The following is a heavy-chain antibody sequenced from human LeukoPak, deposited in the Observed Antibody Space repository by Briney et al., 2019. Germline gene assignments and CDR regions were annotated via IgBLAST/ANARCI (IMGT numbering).Heavy chain of an antibody. V-gene: IGHV1-2*02. Sequence: ASVKVSRKASGYTFTGYYMHWVRQAPGQGLEWMGWINPNSGGTNYAQKFQGRVTMTRDTSISTAYMELSRLRSDDTAVYYCARDFTAAVPAAARRPGYYYYYMDVWGKGTTVTVSS. CDR2: INPNSGGT. CDR1: GYTFTGYY. CDR3: ARDFTAAVPAAARRPGYYYYYMDV. D-gene: IGHD2-2*01. J-gene: IGHJ6*03.